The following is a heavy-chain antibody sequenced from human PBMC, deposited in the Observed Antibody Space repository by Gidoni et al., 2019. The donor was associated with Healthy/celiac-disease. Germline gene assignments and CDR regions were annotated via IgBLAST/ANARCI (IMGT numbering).Heavy chain of an antibody. CDR2: ISGSGGST. D-gene: IGHD3-9*01. J-gene: IGHJ4*02. CDR3: AKDPVYYDILTGFDY. V-gene: IGHV3-23*01. CDR1: GFTFSSYA. Sequence: EVQLLESGGGLVQLGGSLRLSCAASGFTFSSYAMSWVRQAPGKGLEWVSAISGSGGSTYYADSVKGRFTISRDNSKNTLYLQMNSLRAEDTAVYYCAKDPVYYDILTGFDYWGQGTLVTVSS.